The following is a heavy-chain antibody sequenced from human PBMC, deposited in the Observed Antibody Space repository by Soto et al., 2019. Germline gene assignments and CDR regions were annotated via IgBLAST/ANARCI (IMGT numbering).Heavy chain of an antibody. CDR3: ARAAAAGTDFDY. V-gene: IGHV4-31*03. J-gene: IGHJ4*02. D-gene: IGHD6-13*01. CDR2: IYYSGST. Sequence: SETLSLTCTVSGGSISSGGYYWSWIRQHPGKGLEWIGYIYYSGSTYYNPSLKSRVTISVDTSKNQFSLKLSSVTAADTAVYYCARAAAAGTDFDYWGQGTLVTVSS. CDR1: GGSISSGGYY.